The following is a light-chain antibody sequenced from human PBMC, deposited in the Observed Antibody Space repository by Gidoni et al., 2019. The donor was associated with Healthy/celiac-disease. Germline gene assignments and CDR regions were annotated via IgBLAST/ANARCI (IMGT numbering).Light chain of an antibody. CDR3: QSYDSSLSGYVV. V-gene: IGLV1-40*01. J-gene: IGLJ2*01. CDR1: SPNIGEGYD. CDR2: GNS. Sequence: QPVLTQPPSVPGAPGQRVTIPCTGCSPNIGEGYDVHWYQQRPGTAPKLLIYGNSNRPSGVPDRFSGSKSGTSASLAITGLQAEDEADYCCQSYDSSLSGYVVFGGGTKLTVL.